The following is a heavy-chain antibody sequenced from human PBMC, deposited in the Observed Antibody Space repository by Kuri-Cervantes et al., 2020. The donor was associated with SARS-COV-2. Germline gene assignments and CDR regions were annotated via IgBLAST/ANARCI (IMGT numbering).Heavy chain of an antibody. V-gene: IGHV3-48*01. CDR1: GFTFSSYA. CDR2: ISSSSSTI. Sequence: GGSLRLSCAASGFTFSSYAMHWVRQAPGKGLEWVSYISSSSSTIYYADSVKGRFTISRDNSKNTLYLQMNSLRAEDTAVYYCATTYPGEWLPLDYWGQGTLVTVSS. J-gene: IGHJ4*02. CDR3: ATTYPGEWLPLDY. D-gene: IGHD3-10*01.